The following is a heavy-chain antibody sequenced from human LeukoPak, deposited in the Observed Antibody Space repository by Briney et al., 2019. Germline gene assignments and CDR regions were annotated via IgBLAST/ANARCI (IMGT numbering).Heavy chain of an antibody. V-gene: IGHV1-46*01. D-gene: IGHD3-10*01. J-gene: IGHJ4*02. CDR2: INPSGGST. CDR3: ARLNPNYGSGTYYNVDLFDF. Sequence: ASVKVSCKASGYTFTSYYMHWVRQAPGQGLEWMGIINPSGGSTSYAQKFQGRVTMTRDTSISTAYMELSRLRSDDTAVYYCARLNPNYGSGTYYNVDLFDFWGQGTLVTVSS. CDR1: GYTFTSYY.